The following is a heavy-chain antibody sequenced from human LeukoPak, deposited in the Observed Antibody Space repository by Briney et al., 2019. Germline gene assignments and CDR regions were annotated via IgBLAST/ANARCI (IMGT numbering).Heavy chain of an antibody. D-gene: IGHD1-26*01. CDR3: ARDRATLDY. J-gene: IGHJ4*02. CDR1: GGSISSYY. CDR2: ICYSGST. V-gene: IGHV4-59*01. Sequence: SETLSLTCTVSGGSISSYYWSWIRQPPGKGLEWIGYICYSGSTNYNPSLKSRVTISVDTSKNQFSLKLSSVTAADTAVYYCARDRATLDYWGQGTLVTVSS.